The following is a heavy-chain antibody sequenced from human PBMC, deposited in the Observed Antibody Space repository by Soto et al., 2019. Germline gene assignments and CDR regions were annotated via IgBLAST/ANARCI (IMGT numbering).Heavy chain of an antibody. CDR3: ASEGSGGYSRSWSPFGYYYYGMDV. CDR1: GGSISSSSYY. CDR2: IYYSGRT. Sequence: PSETLSLTCTVSGGSISSSSYYWGWIRQPPGKGLEWIGSIYYSGRTYYNPSLKSRVTISVNTSKNQFSLKLSSVTAADTPVYYCASEGSGGYSRSWSPFGYYYYGMDVWGKGTTVAVSS. J-gene: IGHJ6*04. V-gene: IGHV4-39*01. D-gene: IGHD6-13*01.